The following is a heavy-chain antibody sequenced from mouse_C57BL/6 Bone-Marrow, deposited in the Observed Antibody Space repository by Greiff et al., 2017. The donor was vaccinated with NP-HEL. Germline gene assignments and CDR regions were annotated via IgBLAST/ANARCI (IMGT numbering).Heavy chain of an antibody. J-gene: IGHJ2*01. CDR2: IDPNSGGT. D-gene: IGHD3-1*01. CDR1: GYTFTSYW. Sequence: QVQLKQPGAELVKPGASVKLSCKASGYTFTSYWMHWVKQRPGRGLEWIGRIDPNSGGTKYNEKFKSKATLTVDKPSSTAYMQLSSLTSEDSAVYYCAIPELEYFDYWGQGTTLTVSS. CDR3: AIPELEYFDY. V-gene: IGHV1-72*01.